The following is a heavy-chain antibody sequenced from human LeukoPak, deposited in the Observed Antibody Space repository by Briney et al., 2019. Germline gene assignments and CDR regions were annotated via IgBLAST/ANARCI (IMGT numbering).Heavy chain of an antibody. V-gene: IGHV3-NL1*01. Sequence: GGSLRLSCAASGFTFSSYGMHWVRQAPGKGLEWVSVIYSGGSTYYADSVKGRFTISRDNSKNTLYLQMNSLRDEDTAVYYCARARNFDSWGQGTLVTVSS. J-gene: IGHJ4*02. D-gene: IGHD6-6*01. CDR1: GFTFSSYG. CDR2: IYSGGST. CDR3: ARARNFDS.